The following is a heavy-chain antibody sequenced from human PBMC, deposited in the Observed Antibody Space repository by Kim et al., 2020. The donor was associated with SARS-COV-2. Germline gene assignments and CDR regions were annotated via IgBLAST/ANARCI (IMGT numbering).Heavy chain of an antibody. Sequence: QGRVTITADESTSTAYMELSSLRSEDTAVYYCARDAYYYYDSSGYCVFDYWGQGTLVTVSS. D-gene: IGHD3-22*01. CDR3: ARDAYYYYDSSGYCVFDY. J-gene: IGHJ4*02. V-gene: IGHV1-69*01.